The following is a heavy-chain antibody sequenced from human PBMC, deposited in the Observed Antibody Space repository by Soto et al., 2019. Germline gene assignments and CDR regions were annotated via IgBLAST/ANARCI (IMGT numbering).Heavy chain of an antibody. CDR1: GFTFSSYA. CDR2: ISGSGGST. J-gene: IGHJ4*02. V-gene: IGHV3-23*01. Sequence: EVQLLESGGGLVQPGGSLRLSCAASGFTFSSYAMSWVRQAPGKGLEWVSAISGSGGSTYYADSVKGRFTISRDNSKNTLYLQMNSLRAEDTAVYYCAKFPNTAMASWGLFDYWGQGTLVTVSS. CDR3: AKFPNTAMASWGLFDY. D-gene: IGHD5-18*01.